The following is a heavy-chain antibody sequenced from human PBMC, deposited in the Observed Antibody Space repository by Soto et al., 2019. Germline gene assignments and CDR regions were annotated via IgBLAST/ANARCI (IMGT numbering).Heavy chain of an antibody. D-gene: IGHD1-26*01. CDR3: VRGSLPLMDSGSYWFDP. J-gene: IGHJ5*02. CDR1: GFTVSNSY. CDR2: IYSGGST. V-gene: IGHV3-66*01. Sequence: EVQLVESGGGLVQPGGSLRLSCTASGFTVSNSYMTWVRQSPGKGLEWVSVIYSGGSTYYADSVKGRFTISRDNSKNTLYLQMSSLRAEDTAVYYCVRGSLPLMDSGSYWFDPWGQGTLVTVSS.